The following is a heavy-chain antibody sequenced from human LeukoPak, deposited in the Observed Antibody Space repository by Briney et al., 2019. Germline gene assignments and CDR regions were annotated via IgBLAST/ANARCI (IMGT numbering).Heavy chain of an antibody. CDR3: ARVAQYYDYVWGSYPQRHAFDI. V-gene: IGHV4-34*01. D-gene: IGHD3-16*01. J-gene: IGHJ3*02. CDR1: GGSFSGYY. Sequence: SETLSLTCAVYGGSFSGYYWSWIRQPPGKGLEWIGEINHSGSTNYNPSLKSRVTISVDTSKNQFSLKLSSVTAADTAVYYCARVAQYYDYVWGSYPQRHAFDIWGQGIMVTVSS. CDR2: INHSGST.